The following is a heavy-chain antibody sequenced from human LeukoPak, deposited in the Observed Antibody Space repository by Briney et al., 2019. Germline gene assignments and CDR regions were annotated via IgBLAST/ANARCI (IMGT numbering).Heavy chain of an antibody. CDR3: ARDLGYYDSSGYYYWPYYYYGMDV. CDR2: IWYDGSNK. V-gene: IGHV3-33*01. CDR1: GFTFSSYG. J-gene: IGHJ6*02. Sequence: PGGSLRLSCAASGFTFSSYGMHWVRQAPGKGLEWVAVIWYDGSNKYYADSVKGRFTISRDNSKNTLYLQMNSLRAEDTAVYYCARDLGYYDSSGYYYWPYYYYGMDVWGQGTTVTVSS. D-gene: IGHD3-22*01.